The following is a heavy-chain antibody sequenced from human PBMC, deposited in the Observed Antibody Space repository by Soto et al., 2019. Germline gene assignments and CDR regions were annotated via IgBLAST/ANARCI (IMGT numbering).Heavy chain of an antibody. J-gene: IGHJ6*02. D-gene: IGHD2-2*01. CDR2: IWYDGSNK. Sequence: GGSLRLSCAASGFTFSSYGMHWVRQAPGKGLEWVAVIWYDGSNKYYADSVKGRFTISRDNSKNTLYLQMNSLRAEDTAVYYCARDYCSSTSCYPDRSYYYGMDVWGQGTTVTVSS. CDR3: ARDYCSSTSCYPDRSYYYGMDV. V-gene: IGHV3-33*01. CDR1: GFTFSSYG.